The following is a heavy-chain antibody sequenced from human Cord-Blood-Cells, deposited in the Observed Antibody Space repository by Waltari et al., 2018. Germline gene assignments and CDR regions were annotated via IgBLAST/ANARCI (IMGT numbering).Heavy chain of an antibody. V-gene: IGHV1-8*02. J-gene: IGHJ3*02. Sequence: QVQLVQSGAEVKKPGASVKVSCKASGYTFTSYDINWVRQATGQGLEWMGWMNPNSGNTGYAQKFQVRVTITKNTAISTAYMELSSLRSEDTAVYYCARINYNGKGEWAFDIWGQGTMVTVSS. D-gene: IGHD1-20*01. CDR1: GYTFTSYD. CDR3: ARINYNGKGEWAFDI. CDR2: MNPNSGNT.